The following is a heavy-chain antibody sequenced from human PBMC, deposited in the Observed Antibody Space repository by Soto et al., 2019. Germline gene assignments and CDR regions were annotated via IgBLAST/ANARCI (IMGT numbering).Heavy chain of an antibody. CDR2: IWYDKSNK. Sequence: QVQLVESGGGVVQPGRSLRLSCAASGFTFSSYGMHWVRQAPGKGLEWVAVIWYDKSNKYYADSVKGRFTISRDNSKSTLYLQMNSLRAEDTAMYYCARESSGSYKFDYWGQGTLVTVSS. D-gene: IGHD1-26*01. J-gene: IGHJ4*02. V-gene: IGHV3-33*01. CDR1: GFTFSSYG. CDR3: ARESSGSYKFDY.